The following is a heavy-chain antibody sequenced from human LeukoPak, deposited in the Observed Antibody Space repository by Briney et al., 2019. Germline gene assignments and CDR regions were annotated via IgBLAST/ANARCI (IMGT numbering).Heavy chain of an antibody. J-gene: IGHJ5*01. V-gene: IGHV4-38-2*02. Sequence: SETLSLTCAVSNYSIRSGYYWAWIRQAPGKGLEWIASIYHSGHIYYNPSLKSRVTIAVDESKNQFSLNLSSVTATDTAFYFCARDDNTRRFDAWGHGTLVSVSS. CDR3: ARDDNTRRFDA. CDR2: IYHSGHI. CDR1: NYSIRSGYY. D-gene: IGHD2-15*01.